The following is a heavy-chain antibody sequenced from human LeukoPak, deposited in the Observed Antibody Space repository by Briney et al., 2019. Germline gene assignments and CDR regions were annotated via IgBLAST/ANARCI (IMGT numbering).Heavy chain of an antibody. Sequence: PSETLSLTCTVSGGSISSYYWSWIRQPPGKGLEWIGYIYYSGSTNYNPSLKSRVTISVDTSKNQFSLKLSSVTAADTAVYYCARGGYCSSTSCPGIDYWGQGTLVTVSS. V-gene: IGHV4-59*01. CDR1: GGSISSYY. CDR2: IYYSGST. CDR3: ARGGYCSSTSCPGIDY. D-gene: IGHD2-2*01. J-gene: IGHJ4*02.